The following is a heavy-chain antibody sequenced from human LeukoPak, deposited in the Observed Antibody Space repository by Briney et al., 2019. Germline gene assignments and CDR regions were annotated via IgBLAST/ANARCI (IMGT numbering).Heavy chain of an antibody. J-gene: IGHJ4*02. D-gene: IGHD4-11*01. CDR3: AKDAQRGFDYSNSLEY. V-gene: IGHV3-33*04. CDR2: IWSDGTEK. Sequence: PGESLRLSCEASGFIYSHYGMHWVRQAPGKGLEWVAVIWSDGTEKYYGNAVKGRFIISRDNSRNTLYLQMNSLRGEDTAVYYCAKDAQRGFDYSNSLEYWGQGTLVTVSS. CDR1: GFIYSHYG.